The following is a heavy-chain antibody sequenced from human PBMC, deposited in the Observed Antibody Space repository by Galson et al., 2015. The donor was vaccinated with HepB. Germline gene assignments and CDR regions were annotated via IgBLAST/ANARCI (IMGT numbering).Heavy chain of an antibody. CDR3: ASGISGWGDGYGLDV. V-gene: IGHV3-23*01. CDR1: GFTFSNSA. J-gene: IGHJ6*02. CDR2: ISHSGSST. D-gene: IGHD5-24*01. Sequence: SLRLSCAASGFTFSNSAMAWVRQAPGKGLEWVSSISHSGSSTYYADSVEGRFTISRDNSRNTLYLQMSSLRADDTAVYYCASGISGWGDGYGLDVWGQGTAVTVSS.